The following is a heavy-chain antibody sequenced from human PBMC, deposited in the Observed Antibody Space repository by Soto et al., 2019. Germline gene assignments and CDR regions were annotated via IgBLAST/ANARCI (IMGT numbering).Heavy chain of an antibody. D-gene: IGHD1-1*01. Sequence: GXSGKVSCKASESTFINYDISWVRQAPGQGLEWMGWMNPNSGNTGYALKFQGRVSMTRNTSIYTVYLELSSLASDDTDVYYCVRMASSGTLNWFDPWGQGTLVSVSS. CDR3: VRMASSGTLNWFDP. CDR2: MNPNSGNT. CDR1: ESTFINYD. J-gene: IGHJ5*02. V-gene: IGHV1-8*01.